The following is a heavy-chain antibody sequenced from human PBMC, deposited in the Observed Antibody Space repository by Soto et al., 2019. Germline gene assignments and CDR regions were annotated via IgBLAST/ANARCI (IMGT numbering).Heavy chain of an antibody. CDR2: IIPIFGTA. CDR1: GGTFSSYA. D-gene: IGHD6-6*01. V-gene: IGHV1-69*13. CDR3: ARGRGSIAARPYWFDP. Sequence: SVKVSCKASGGTFSSYAISWVRQAPGQGLEWRGGIIPIFGTANYAQKFQGRVTITADESTSTAYMELSSLRSEDTAVYYCARGRGSIAARPYWFDPWGQGTLVTVSS. J-gene: IGHJ5*02.